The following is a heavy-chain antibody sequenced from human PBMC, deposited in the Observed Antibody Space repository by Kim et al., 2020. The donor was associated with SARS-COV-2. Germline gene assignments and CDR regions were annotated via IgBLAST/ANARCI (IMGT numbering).Heavy chain of an antibody. V-gene: IGHV5-51*01. D-gene: IGHD3-10*01. CDR3: ATLGSTMVRGVSD. Sequence: YSPSFQGQVTISADKSISTAYLQWSSLKASDTAMYYCATLGSTMVRGVSDWGQGTLVTVSS. J-gene: IGHJ4*02.